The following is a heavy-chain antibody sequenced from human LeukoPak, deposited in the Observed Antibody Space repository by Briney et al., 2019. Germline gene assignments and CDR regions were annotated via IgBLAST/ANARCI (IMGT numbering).Heavy chain of an antibody. CDR1: GGSISSGDCY. CDR2: IYYSGST. Sequence: PSQTLSLTCTVSGGSISSGDCYWSWIRQPPGKGLEWIGYIYYSGSTYYNPSLKSGVTISVDTSKNQFSLKLSSVTAADTAVYYCARVIGRLEMATDYWGQGTLVTVSS. J-gene: IGHJ4*02. D-gene: IGHD5-24*01. V-gene: IGHV4-30-4*01. CDR3: ARVIGRLEMATDY.